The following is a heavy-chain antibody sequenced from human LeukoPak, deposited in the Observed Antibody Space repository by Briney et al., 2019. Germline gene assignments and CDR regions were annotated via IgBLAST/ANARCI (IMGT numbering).Heavy chain of an antibody. CDR3: ARRGSGSYFKLDY. J-gene: IGHJ4*02. Sequence: PGGSLRLSCAASEFTFSDFSMNWVRQAPGKGLEWVSYISAGSSTMYYADSAKGRFTISRDNAKNSLYLQMNSLRAEDTAVYYCARRGSGSYFKLDYWGQGTLVTVSS. D-gene: IGHD3-10*01. CDR1: EFTFSDFS. V-gene: IGHV3-48*01. CDR2: ISAGSSTM.